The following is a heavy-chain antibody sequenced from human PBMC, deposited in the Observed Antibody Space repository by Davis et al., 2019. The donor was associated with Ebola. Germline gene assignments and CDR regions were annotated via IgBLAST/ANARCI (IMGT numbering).Heavy chain of an antibody. CDR1: GGSFSGYY. V-gene: IGHV4-34*01. CDR2: INHSGST. CDR3: ARGQRYYGSGRWNY. J-gene: IGHJ4*02. D-gene: IGHD3-10*01. Sequence: MPGGSLRLSCAVYGGSFSGYYWSWIRQSPGKGLEWIGEINHSGSTNYNPSLKSRVTISVDTSKNQFSLKLSSVTAADTAVYYCARGQRYYGSGRWNYWGQGTLVTVSS.